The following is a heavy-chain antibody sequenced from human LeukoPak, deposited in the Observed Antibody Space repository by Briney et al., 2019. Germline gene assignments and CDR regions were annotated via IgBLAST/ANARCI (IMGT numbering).Heavy chain of an antibody. CDR2: ISSSGTTT. D-gene: IGHD3-16*01. J-gene: IGHJ4*02. Sequence: PGGSLRLSCVASGFTSSGFEMKWVRQAPGKGLEWVSYISSSGTTTYYADSVKGRFTISRDNAKNSLYLQMNSLRAEDTAVYYCARAYAADYWGQGTLVTVSS. CDR1: GFTSSGFE. CDR3: ARAYAADY. V-gene: IGHV3-48*03.